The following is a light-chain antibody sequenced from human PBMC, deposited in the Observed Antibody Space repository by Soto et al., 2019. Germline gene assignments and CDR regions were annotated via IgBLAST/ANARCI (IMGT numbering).Light chain of an antibody. CDR2: EGS. Sequence: QSVLAQPASVSGSPGQSITISCTGTSSDVGGYNLVSWYQHHPGRAPKLMLYEGSQRPSGVSNRFSGSKSGNTAFLTISGLQAEDEPHYYCCSFEGTITFFVFGTGTKVTVL. V-gene: IGLV2-23*01. CDR3: CSFEGTITFFV. CDR1: SSDVGGYNL. J-gene: IGLJ1*01.